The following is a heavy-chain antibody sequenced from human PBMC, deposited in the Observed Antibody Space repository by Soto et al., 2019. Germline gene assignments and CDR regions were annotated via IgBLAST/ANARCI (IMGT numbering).Heavy chain of an antibody. CDR2: ISAYNGNT. V-gene: IGHV1-18*01. CDR3: AREHRPSSWSHYYYYYYGMDV. D-gene: IGHD6-13*01. Sequence: GASVKVSCKASGYTFTSYGISWVRQAPGQGLEWMGWISAYNGNTNYAQKLQGRVTMTTDTSTSTAYMELRSLRSDDTAVYYCAREHRPSSWSHYYYYYYGMDVWGQGTTVTVSS. CDR1: GYTFTSYG. J-gene: IGHJ6*02.